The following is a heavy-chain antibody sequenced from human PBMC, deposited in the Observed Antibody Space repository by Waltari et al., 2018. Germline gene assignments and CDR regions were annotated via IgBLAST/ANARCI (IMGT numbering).Heavy chain of an antibody. J-gene: IGHJ5*02. CDR3: ARFIRLQLDWFDP. CDR1: GGSISGYY. Sequence: QVQLQESGPGLVKPSETLSLTCTVSGGSISGYYWSWIRPPPGKGLEWIGYIYYSGSSKYNPPPKGRVTISLDTPKNQFALKLSSVTAADTAVYYWARFIRLQLDWFDPWGQGALVTVSS. D-gene: IGHD4-4*01. CDR2: IYYSGSS. V-gene: IGHV4-59*08.